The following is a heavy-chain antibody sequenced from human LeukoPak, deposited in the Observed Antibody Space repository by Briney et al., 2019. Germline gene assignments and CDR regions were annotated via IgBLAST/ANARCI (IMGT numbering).Heavy chain of an antibody. Sequence: SETLSLTCTVSGGSLSSCSYYWGWIRQPPGKGLEWIGGISYSGSTYYNPSLRSRVTISVDTSRNHFSLKLSSVTAADTAVYYCARQRYCSSTSCSYGDWFDPWGQGTLVTVSS. CDR2: ISYSGST. J-gene: IGHJ5*02. CDR1: GGSLSSCSYY. CDR3: ARQRYCSSTSCSYGDWFDP. D-gene: IGHD2-2*01. V-gene: IGHV4-39*01.